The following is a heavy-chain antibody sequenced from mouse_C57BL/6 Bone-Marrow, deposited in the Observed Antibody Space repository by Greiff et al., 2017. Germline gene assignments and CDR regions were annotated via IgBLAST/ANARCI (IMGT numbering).Heavy chain of an antibody. CDR1: GYTFTRYW. CDR3: ARETTVAPHYYAMDY. J-gene: IGHJ4*01. D-gene: IGHD1-1*01. Sequence: VQLQQPGAELVRPGSSVKLSCQASGYTFTRYWMHWVKQRPIQGLEWIGNIDPSDIETHYNQKFKDKATLTVDKSSSTAYMQLSSLTSEDSAVYYCARETTVAPHYYAMDYWGQGTSGTVSS. CDR2: IDPSDIET. V-gene: IGHV1-52*01.